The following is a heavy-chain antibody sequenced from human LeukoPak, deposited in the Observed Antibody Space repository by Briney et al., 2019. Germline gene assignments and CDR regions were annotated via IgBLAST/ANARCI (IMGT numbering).Heavy chain of an antibody. CDR2: ISYDGSNK. CDR1: GFTFSSYA. V-gene: IGHV3-30*04. D-gene: IGHD3-22*01. Sequence: GRSLRLSCAASGFTFSSYAMHWVRQAPGKGLEWVAVISYDGSNKYYADSVKGRFTISRDNSKNTLYLQMNSLRAEDTAVYYCAKVDKEKLQYYYDSSGSQGMDVWGQGTTVTVSS. CDR3: AKVDKEKLQYYYDSSGSQGMDV. J-gene: IGHJ6*02.